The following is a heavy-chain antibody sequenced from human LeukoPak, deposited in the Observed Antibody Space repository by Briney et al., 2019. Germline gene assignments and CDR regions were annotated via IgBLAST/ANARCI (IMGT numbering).Heavy chain of an antibody. CDR1: GFTVSSNY. CDR3: ARDGWFGELNYFDY. D-gene: IGHD3-10*01. CDR2: ISSSSSYI. Sequence: GGSLRLSCAASGFTVSSNYMSWVRQAPGKGLEWVSSISSSSSYIYYADSVKGRFTISRDNAKNSLYLQMNSLRAEDTAVYYCARDGWFGELNYFDYWGQGTLVTVSS. V-gene: IGHV3-21*01. J-gene: IGHJ4*02.